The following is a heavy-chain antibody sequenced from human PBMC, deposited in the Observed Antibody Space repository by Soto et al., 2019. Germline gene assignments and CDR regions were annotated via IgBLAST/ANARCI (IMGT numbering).Heavy chain of an antibody. CDR2: IIPIFGTA. J-gene: IGHJ6*02. Sequence: SVKVSCKASGGTFSSYAISWVRQAPGQGLEWMGGIIPIFGTANYAQKFQGRVTITADESTSTAYMELSSLRSEDTAVYYCARDSDYSNYAGYYYCGMDVWGQGTTVTVSS. D-gene: IGHD4-4*01. V-gene: IGHV1-69*13. CDR1: GGTFSSYA. CDR3: ARDSDYSNYAGYYYCGMDV.